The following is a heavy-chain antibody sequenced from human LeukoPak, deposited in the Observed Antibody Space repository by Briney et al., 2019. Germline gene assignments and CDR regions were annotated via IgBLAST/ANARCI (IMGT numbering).Heavy chain of an antibody. CDR2: IRYDGSNK. Sequence: PGGSLRLSCAASGFTFSSYGMHWVRQAPGKGLEWVAFIRYDGSNKYYADSVKGRFTISRDNSKNTLYLQMNSLRAEDTAVYYCAKIRDGYNWTPRDYWGQGTLVTVS. J-gene: IGHJ4*02. D-gene: IGHD5-24*01. CDR1: GFTFSSYG. CDR3: AKIRDGYNWTPRDY. V-gene: IGHV3-30*02.